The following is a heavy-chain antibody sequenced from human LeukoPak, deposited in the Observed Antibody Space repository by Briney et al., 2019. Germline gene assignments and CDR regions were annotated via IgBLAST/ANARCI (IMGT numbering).Heavy chain of an antibody. CDR2: IYYSGST. J-gene: IGHJ4*02. Sequence: SETLSLTCTVSGGSISSYYWSWIRQPPGKGLEWIGYIYYSGSTNYNPSLKSRVTISVDTSKNQFSLKLSSVTAADTAVYYCARQSERWLQLRPFDYWGQGTLVTVSS. V-gene: IGHV4-59*01. CDR3: ARQSERWLQLRPFDY. CDR1: GGSISSYY. D-gene: IGHD5-24*01.